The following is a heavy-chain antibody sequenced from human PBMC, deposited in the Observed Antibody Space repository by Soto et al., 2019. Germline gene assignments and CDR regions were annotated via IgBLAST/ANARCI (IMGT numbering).Heavy chain of an antibody. CDR2: ISGGGGGT. J-gene: IGHJ6*02. Sequence: GGSLRLSCAASGFSFDTYAMSWVRQAPGEGLEWVSAISGGGGGTYYADSVQGRFTISRDNSKNTLYLQMNSLRDEDTAVYYCAKDVVGLTRPDTGMDVWGQGTTVTVSS. V-gene: IGHV3-23*01. CDR3: AKDVVGLTRPDTGMDV. CDR1: GFSFDTYA. D-gene: IGHD1-26*01.